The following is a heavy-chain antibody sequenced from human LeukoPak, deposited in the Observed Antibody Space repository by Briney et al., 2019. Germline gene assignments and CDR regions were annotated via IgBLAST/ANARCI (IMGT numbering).Heavy chain of an antibody. Sequence: SETLSLTCTVSGGSISSYYWNWIRQPAGKGLEWIGRIYSSGTTSYNSSLKSRVTMSVDTSKNQFSLKLRSVTAADTAVYYCARDVDGYNYGYSLDSWGQGTLVSVSS. CDR2: IYSSGTT. D-gene: IGHD5-18*01. V-gene: IGHV4-4*07. J-gene: IGHJ4*02. CDR1: GGSISSYY. CDR3: ARDVDGYNYGYSLDS.